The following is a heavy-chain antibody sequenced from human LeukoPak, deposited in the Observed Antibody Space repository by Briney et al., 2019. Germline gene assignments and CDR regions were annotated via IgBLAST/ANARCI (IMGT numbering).Heavy chain of an antibody. Sequence: ASVKVSCKASGGTFSSYAISWVRQAPGQGLEWMGRIIPIFGTANYAQKFQGRVTITTDESTSTAYMELSSLRSEGTAVYYCARATLEWELRSDYFDYWGQGTLVTVSS. D-gene: IGHD1-26*01. CDR3: ARATLEWELRSDYFDY. CDR1: GGTFSSYA. V-gene: IGHV1-69*05. J-gene: IGHJ4*02. CDR2: IIPIFGTA.